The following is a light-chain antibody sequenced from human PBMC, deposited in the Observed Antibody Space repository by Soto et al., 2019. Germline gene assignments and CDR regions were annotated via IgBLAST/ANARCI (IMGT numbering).Light chain of an antibody. CDR2: GAS. CDR1: QTVRTNY. V-gene: IGKV3-20*01. Sequence: EIVLTQSPGTLSLSPGERATLSCRASQTVRTNYLAWFQHKPGQAPRLLIYGASSRATGIPDRFSGSGSGTELTLTIARLEPEDFAVYFCQQYSDLPLTFGGGTKVEIK. J-gene: IGKJ4*01. CDR3: QQYSDLPLT.